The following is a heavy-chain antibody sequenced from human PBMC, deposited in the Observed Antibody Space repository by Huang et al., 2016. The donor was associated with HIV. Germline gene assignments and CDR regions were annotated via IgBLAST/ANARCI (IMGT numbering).Heavy chain of an antibody. J-gene: IGHJ4*02. CDR3: ARGGILGTSWYRPFDY. D-gene: IGHD6-13*01. Sequence: QVQLGESGGGVVQPEKSLRLSCAASGFDFSSYAMNWVRQAPGEGPLWVAVISNDGNNMYYSDSVKGRFIISRDNSKNTLYLQMNSLRGEDTAIYYCARGGILGTSWYRPFDYWGQGTLVTVSS. V-gene: IGHV3-30-3*01. CDR2: ISNDGNNM. CDR1: GFDFSSYA.